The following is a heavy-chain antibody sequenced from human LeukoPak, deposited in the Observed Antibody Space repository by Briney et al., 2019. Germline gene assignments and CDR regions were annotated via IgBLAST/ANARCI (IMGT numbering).Heavy chain of an antibody. D-gene: IGHD3-22*01. J-gene: IGHJ3*02. V-gene: IGHV4-4*08. CDR2: IYTSGNT. CDR3: ARVMRNYYDSSGNGDAFDI. CDR1: GGSISSYY. Sequence: SETLSLTCTVSGGSISSYYWSWVRQPPGKGLEWIGYIYTSGNTNYNPSLKSRVTVSIDTSKKQFFLELYSVTAADTAVYYCARVMRNYYDSSGNGDAFDIWGLGTTVTVSA.